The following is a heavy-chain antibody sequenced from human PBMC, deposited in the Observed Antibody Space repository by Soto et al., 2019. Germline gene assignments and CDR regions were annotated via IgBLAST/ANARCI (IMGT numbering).Heavy chain of an antibody. V-gene: IGHV3-30*18. CDR3: AKDGSKMGRELLALRFDY. CDR2: ISYDGSNK. CDR1: GFTFSSYG. J-gene: IGHJ4*02. Sequence: QVQLVESGGGVVQPGRSLRLSCAASGFTFSSYGMHWVRQAPGKGLEWVAVISYDGSNKYYADSVKGRFTISRDNSKNTLYLQMNSLRAEDTAVYYRAKDGSKMGRELLALRFDYWGQGTLVTVSS. D-gene: IGHD1-26*01.